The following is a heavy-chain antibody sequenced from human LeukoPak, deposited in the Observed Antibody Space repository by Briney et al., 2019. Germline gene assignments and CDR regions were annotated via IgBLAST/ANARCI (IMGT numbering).Heavy chain of an antibody. CDR1: GFTFSSYW. V-gene: IGHV3-74*01. CDR3: ARDITLTRGGRSDY. Sequence: GGSLRLSCAASGFTFSSYWMYWVRQAPGKGLVWVSRINSDGKTTNYADSVKGRFTISRDNAKNTLYLQMNSLRAEDTAVYYCARDITLTRGGRSDYWGQGTLVTVSA. J-gene: IGHJ4*02. D-gene: IGHD3-10*01. CDR2: INSDGKTT.